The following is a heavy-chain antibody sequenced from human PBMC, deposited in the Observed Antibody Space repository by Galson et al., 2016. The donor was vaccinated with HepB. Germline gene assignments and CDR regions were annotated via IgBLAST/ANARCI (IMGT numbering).Heavy chain of an antibody. D-gene: IGHD1-1*01. CDR1: GDSFSTYG. CDR3: ARGGEPATTRMDV. CDR2: IIPLFGSA. Sequence: SVKVSCKASGDSFSTYGFSWVRQAPGQGLEWMGGIIPLFGSASYAQKFQGRVTITADESTTTVYIEVTSLRSEDTAVYYCARGGEPATTRMDVWGQGTTVYVSS. J-gene: IGHJ6*02. V-gene: IGHV1-69*13.